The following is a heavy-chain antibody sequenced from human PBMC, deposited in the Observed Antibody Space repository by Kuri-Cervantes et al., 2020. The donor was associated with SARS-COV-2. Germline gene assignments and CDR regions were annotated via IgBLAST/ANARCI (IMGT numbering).Heavy chain of an antibody. CDR2: IYYSGST. CDR3: ATAYCGGDCYSRADAFDI. D-gene: IGHD2-21*01. Sequence: GSLRLSCTVSGGSISSSSYYWGWIRQPPGKGLEWIGSIYYSGSTYYNPSLKSRVTISVDTSKNQFSLKLSSVTAADTAVYYCATAYCGGDCYSRADAFDIWGQGTMVTVSS. V-gene: IGHV4-39*07. CDR1: GGSISSSSYY. J-gene: IGHJ3*02.